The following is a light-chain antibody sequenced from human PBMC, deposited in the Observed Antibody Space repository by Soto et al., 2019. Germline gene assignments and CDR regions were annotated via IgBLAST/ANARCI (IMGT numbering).Light chain of an antibody. J-gene: IGLJ3*02. CDR2: DDD. Sequence: SYELTQPPSVSVAPGQTAMITCGGTNIGNKSVHWYHQRPGQAPVLVVYDDDDRPSGIPERFSGSNSGNTATLTISRVEAGDEADYFCQVWNSSRDPWVFGGGTKLTVL. CDR1: NIGNKS. V-gene: IGLV3-21*02. CDR3: QVWNSSRDPWV.